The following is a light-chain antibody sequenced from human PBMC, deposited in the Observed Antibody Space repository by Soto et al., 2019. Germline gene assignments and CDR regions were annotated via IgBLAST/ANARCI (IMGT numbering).Light chain of an antibody. CDR1: ISNIGKDT. V-gene: IGLV1-44*01. CDR2: NDD. CDR3: ATWDYSLTGEV. J-gene: IGLJ2*01. Sequence: QSVLTQPPSVSGTPGLRVNISCSGGISNIGKDTVNWYQQLPGTAPKLLMFNDDKRPSGIPDRFSGSKSGTSGTLDITGLQTGDEADYYCATWDYSLTGEVFGGGTKVTVL.